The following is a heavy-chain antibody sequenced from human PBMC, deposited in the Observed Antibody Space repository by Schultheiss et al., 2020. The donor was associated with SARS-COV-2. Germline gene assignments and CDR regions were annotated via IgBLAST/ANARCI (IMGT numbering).Heavy chain of an antibody. V-gene: IGHV3-23*01. CDR1: GFTFSSYA. CDR3: AKEGSSGSDYYYYGMDV. CDR2: ISGSGGST. J-gene: IGHJ6*02. Sequence: GESLKISCAASGFTFSSYAMSWVRQAPGKGLEWVSAISGSGGSTYYADSVKGRFTISRDNAKNSLYLQMNSLRAEDTAVYYCAKEGSSGSDYYYYGMDVWGQGTTVTVSS. D-gene: IGHD6-19*01.